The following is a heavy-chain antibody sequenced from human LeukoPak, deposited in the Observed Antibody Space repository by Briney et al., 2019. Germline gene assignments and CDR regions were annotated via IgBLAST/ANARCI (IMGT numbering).Heavy chain of an antibody. V-gene: IGHV4-39*01. CDR1: DGSVSSGTYY. CDR2: IHYSGSS. J-gene: IGHJ4*02. Sequence: SETLSLTRTISDGSVSSGTYYWGWLRQSPGKVLEWIGSIHYSGSSYYHPSLKSRAAMFVDTSRDQVSMDLSYVTAADTALYYCVRHISANTGYFDSCGQGTLVTVSS. CDR3: VRHISANTGYFDS.